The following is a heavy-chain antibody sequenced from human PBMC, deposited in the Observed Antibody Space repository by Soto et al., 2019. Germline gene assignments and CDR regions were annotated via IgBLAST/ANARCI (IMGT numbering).Heavy chain of an antibody. J-gene: IGHJ4*02. CDR1: GGSFSGYY. D-gene: IGHD5-18*01. Sequence: SETLSLTCAVYGGSFSGYYWSWIRQPPGKGLEWIGEINHSGSTNYNPSLKSRVTISVDTSKNQFSLKLSSVTAADTAVYYCARGTRRPSGYSYGTDRARLDYWGQGTLVTVSS. CDR2: INHSGST. V-gene: IGHV4-34*01. CDR3: ARGTRRPSGYSYGTDRARLDY.